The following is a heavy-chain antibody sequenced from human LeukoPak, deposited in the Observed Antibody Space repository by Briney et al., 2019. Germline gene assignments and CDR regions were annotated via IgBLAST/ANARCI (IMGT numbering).Heavy chain of an antibody. CDR2: ISYDGSNR. CDR1: GFTFSRYG. J-gene: IGHJ4*02. CDR3: AKDLAPAAY. Sequence: PGRSLRLSCAASGFTFSRYGMHWVRQAPDKGLEWVAVISYDGSNRYYADSVKGRFTISRDNSKNTLYLQMNSLRAEDTAVYYCAKDLAPAAYWGQGTLVTVSS. V-gene: IGHV3-30*18. D-gene: IGHD2-2*01.